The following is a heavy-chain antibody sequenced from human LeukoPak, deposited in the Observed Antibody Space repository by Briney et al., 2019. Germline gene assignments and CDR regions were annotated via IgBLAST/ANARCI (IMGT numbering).Heavy chain of an antibody. CDR3: ARSVPYGTTWYGRSDC. V-gene: IGHV3-7*03. J-gene: IGHJ4*02. Sequence: GGSLRLSCTASGFPFYSYWMTWVRQTPGKGLEWVANIRHDGSTKYYVDSVEGRFTISRDNAMNSLYLQMDSLRVEGTAIYYCARSVPYGTTWYGRSDCWGQGTQVTVSS. CDR1: GFPFYSYW. D-gene: IGHD6-13*01. CDR2: IRHDGSTK.